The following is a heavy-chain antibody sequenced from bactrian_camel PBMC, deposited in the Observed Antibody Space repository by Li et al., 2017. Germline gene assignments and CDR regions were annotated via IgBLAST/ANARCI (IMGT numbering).Heavy chain of an antibody. V-gene: IGHV3S1*01. CDR1: GYTDDRPC. CDR3: AAVTRAWYGTQCPPMAPRYDV. Sequence: HVQLVESGGGSVQAGGSLRLSCLASGYTDDRPCMGWFRQVPGKERKAVAAIYTDVGSSHYADSVKGRFTIYPDNAKNTVYLQMNRLMPADTATYYCAAVTRAWYGTQCPPMAPRYDVWGQGTQVTVS. J-gene: IGHJ4*01. D-gene: IGHD3*01. CDR2: IYTDVGSS.